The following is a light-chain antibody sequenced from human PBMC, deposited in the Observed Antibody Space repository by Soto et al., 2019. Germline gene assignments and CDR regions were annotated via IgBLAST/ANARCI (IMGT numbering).Light chain of an antibody. CDR1: SSDVGRYNY. CDR3: SSYTGSSTWV. Sequence: QSALTQPASVSGSPGQSITISCTGTSSDVGRYNYVSWYQQHPGKAPRLMIYEVSNRPSGVSNRFSGSKSGDTASLTISGLQAEDEADDYCSSYTGSSTWVFGGGTQLTVL. J-gene: IGLJ3*02. V-gene: IGLV2-14*01. CDR2: EVS.